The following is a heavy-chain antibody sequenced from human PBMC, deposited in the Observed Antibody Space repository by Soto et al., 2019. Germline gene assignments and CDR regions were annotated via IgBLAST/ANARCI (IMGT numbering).Heavy chain of an antibody. CDR1: GGSFSGYY. CDR2: INHSGST. J-gene: IGHJ2*01. D-gene: IGHD6-13*01. Sequence: QVQLQQWGAGLLKPSETLSLTCAVCGGSFSGYYWSWIRQPPGKGLEWIGEINHSGSTNYNPSLKSRVTISVDTSKNQFSLKLSSVTAADTAVYYCARGPHSSSWYWYFDLWGRGTLVTVSS. V-gene: IGHV4-34*01. CDR3: ARGPHSSSWYWYFDL.